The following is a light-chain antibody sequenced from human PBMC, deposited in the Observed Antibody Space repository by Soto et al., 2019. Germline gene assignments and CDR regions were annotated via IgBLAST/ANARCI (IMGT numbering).Light chain of an antibody. CDR3: SSFTNSILV. V-gene: IGLV2-14*01. Sequence: QSVLTQPRSVSGSPGQSITISCTGTTSDVGSHNFVSWYQQLPGKAPKLLIYEVTNRPSGTSNRFSGSKSGNTASLTISGLQAEDEADYYCSSFTNSILVFGGGTKLTVL. CDR1: TSDVGSHNF. J-gene: IGLJ3*02. CDR2: EVT.